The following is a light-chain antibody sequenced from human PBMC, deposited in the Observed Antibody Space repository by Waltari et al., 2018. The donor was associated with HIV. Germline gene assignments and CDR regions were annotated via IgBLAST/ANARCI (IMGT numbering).Light chain of an antibody. Sequence: QSALTQPPSVSAAPGQKVTISCSGSSSNIGNNYVSWYQQFPGTAPKLLIYDNNKRPSGIPDRFSGSKSGKSATLGITGLQTGDEADYFCGTWDSSLSAEVFGTGTKVTVL. V-gene: IGLV1-51*01. CDR2: DNN. J-gene: IGLJ1*01. CDR1: SSNIGNNY. CDR3: GTWDSSLSAEV.